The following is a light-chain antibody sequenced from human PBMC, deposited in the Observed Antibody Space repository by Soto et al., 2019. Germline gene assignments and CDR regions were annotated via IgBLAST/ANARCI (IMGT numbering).Light chain of an antibody. CDR3: SSYAGSNNLP. V-gene: IGLV2-8*01. CDR1: SSDVGAYNY. J-gene: IGLJ3*02. Sequence: QSVLTQPPSASGSPGQSVTISCTGSSSDVGAYNYVSWYQQHPGKAPKLMIYEVTKRPSGVPDRFSGSKSGNTASLTVSGLQAEDGADYYCSSYAGSNNLPFGGGTKVTVL. CDR2: EVT.